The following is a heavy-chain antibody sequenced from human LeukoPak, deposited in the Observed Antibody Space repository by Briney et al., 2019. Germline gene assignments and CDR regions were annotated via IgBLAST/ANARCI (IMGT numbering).Heavy chain of an antibody. J-gene: IGHJ4*02. CDR1: GFIFNNYA. CDR2: ISWNSGSI. CDR3: ARGGSRLLTSYIFDY. D-gene: IGHD3-16*01. V-gene: IGHV3-9*01. Sequence: GGSLRLSCAGSGFIFNNYAMHWVRQPPGKGLEWVSGISWNSGSIDYADSVKGRFTISRDNAKNSLYVQVSSLRAEDTAVYYCARGGSRLLTSYIFDYWGQGTLVTVSS.